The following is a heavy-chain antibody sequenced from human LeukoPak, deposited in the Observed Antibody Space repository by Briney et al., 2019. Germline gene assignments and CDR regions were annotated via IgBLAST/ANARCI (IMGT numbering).Heavy chain of an antibody. CDR3: ARINGWLVSANNVKYFDY. CDR1: GYTFTSYY. J-gene: IGHJ4*02. D-gene: IGHD2-15*01. V-gene: IGHV1-46*01. Sequence: GASVKVSCKASGYTFTSYYMHWVRQAPGQGLEWMGIINPSGGSTSCAQKFQGRVTMTTDTSTSTAYMELRSLRSDDTAVDYCARINGWLVSANNVKYFDYWGQGTPVTVSS. CDR2: INPSGGST.